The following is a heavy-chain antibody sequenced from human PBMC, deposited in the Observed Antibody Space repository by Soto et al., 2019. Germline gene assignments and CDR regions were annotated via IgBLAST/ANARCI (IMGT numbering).Heavy chain of an antibody. CDR2: MNPNSGNT. V-gene: IGHV1-8*01. CDR3: ARSPESTGYYRSNYYRDV. Sequence: QVQLVQSGAEVKKPGASVKVSCKASGYTFTSYDITWVRQATGQGLEWMGWMNPNSGNTRYAQKFQGRVTMTRNTSIRTAYVELSSLRSEDTAVYYCARSPESTGYYRSNYYRDVWGKGTTVTV. D-gene: IGHD3-9*01. CDR1: GYTFTSYD. J-gene: IGHJ6*03.